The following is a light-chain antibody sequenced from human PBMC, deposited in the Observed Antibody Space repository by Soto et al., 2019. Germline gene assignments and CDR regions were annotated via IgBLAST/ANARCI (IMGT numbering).Light chain of an antibody. CDR1: QSLLHSSGNTY. Sequence: EIVLTQSPLSLPVTPGEPASISCTSSQSLLHSSGNTYLDWFVQRPGQSPQLLIYFGSNRASGVPDRFSGIGSGTDFTLNISRVEAEDVVIYYCMQALQFPLTFGGGTKVEIK. CDR3: MQALQFPLT. J-gene: IGKJ4*01. CDR2: FGS. V-gene: IGKV2-28*01.